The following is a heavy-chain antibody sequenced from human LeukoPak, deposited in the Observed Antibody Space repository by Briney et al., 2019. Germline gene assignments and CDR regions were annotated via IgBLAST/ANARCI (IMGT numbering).Heavy chain of an antibody. CDR2: IKQDGSEK. Sequence: GGSLRLSCAASGFTFSSYWMSWVRQAPGKGLEWVANIKQDGSEKYYADSVKGRFTISRDNSKNTLYLQMNSLRAEDTAVYYCASATIFGVVIYYWGQGTLVTVSS. J-gene: IGHJ4*02. D-gene: IGHD3-3*01. CDR1: GFTFSSYW. CDR3: ASATIFGVVIYY. V-gene: IGHV3-7*01.